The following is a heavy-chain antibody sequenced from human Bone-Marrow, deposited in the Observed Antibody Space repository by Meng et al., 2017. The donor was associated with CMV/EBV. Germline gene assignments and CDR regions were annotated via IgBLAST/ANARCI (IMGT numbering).Heavy chain of an antibody. CDR2: ISAYNGNT. CDR3: AREGQYYYDSSGSFDY. V-gene: IGHV1-18*01. D-gene: IGHD3-22*01. Sequence: ASVKVSCKASGYTFTSYGISWVRQAPGQGLEWMGWISAYNGNTNYAQKLQGRVTMTTDTSTSTAYMELRSLRSDDTAVYYCAREGQYYYDSSGSFDYWGQGNLVTVSS. J-gene: IGHJ4*02. CDR1: GYTFTSYG.